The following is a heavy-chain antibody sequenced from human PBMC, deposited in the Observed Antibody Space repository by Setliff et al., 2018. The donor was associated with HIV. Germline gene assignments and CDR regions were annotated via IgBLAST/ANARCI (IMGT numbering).Heavy chain of an antibody. Sequence: GSLRLSCAASGFRFRGHAMNWVRQAPGKGLEWIGEINHRGSTNYNPSLKSRVTMSVDTSKNQFSLKLSSVTAADTAVYYCAREDYYYYGMDVWGQGTTVTVSS. CDR2: INHRGST. V-gene: IGHV4-34*01. CDR1: GFRFRGHA. CDR3: AREDYYYYGMDV. J-gene: IGHJ6*02.